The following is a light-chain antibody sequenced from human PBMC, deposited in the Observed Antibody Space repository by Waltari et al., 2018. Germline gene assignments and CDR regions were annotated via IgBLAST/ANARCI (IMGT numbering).Light chain of an antibody. V-gene: IGKV1-33*01. Sequence: DIQMTQSPSSLVASVGDRVTITCQAIQDISKNLHWFQQKPGKAPNLLIYGASSLHTGVPSRFSGSKSGTHFTFTISSLQPEDIATYYCHQYHTFPLTFGGGTKVEIK. CDR2: GAS. CDR1: QDISKN. CDR3: HQYHTFPLT. J-gene: IGKJ4*01.